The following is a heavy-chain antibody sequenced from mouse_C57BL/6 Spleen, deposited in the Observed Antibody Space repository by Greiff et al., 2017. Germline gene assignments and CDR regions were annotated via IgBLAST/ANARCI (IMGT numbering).Heavy chain of an antibody. D-gene: IGHD2-4*01. CDR2: IYPGSGNT. Sequence: QVQLKQSGPELVKPGASVKISCKASGYSFTSYYIHWVKQRPGQGLEWIGWIYPGSGNTKYNEKFKGKATLTADKSSSTAYMQLSSLTADDSAVYYCARSDYDDYWGQGTTLTVSS. CDR1: GYSFTSYY. V-gene: IGHV1-66*01. J-gene: IGHJ2*01. CDR3: ARSDYDDY.